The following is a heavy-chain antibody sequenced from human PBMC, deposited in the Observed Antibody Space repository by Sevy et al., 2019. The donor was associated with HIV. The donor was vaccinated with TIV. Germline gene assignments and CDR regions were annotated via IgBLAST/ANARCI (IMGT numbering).Heavy chain of an antibody. Sequence: GGSLRLSCAASGFTFCTYTMNWVRQAPGKGLEWVSSISSTSNYIYYADSVKGRFTISRANAKNSLYLQMNSLRAEDTAVYYCARPYGSGSWEAYDIWGQGTMVTVSS. J-gene: IGHJ3*02. CDR3: ARPYGSGSWEAYDI. CDR1: GFTFCTYT. CDR2: ISSTSNYI. D-gene: IGHD3-10*01. V-gene: IGHV3-21*04.